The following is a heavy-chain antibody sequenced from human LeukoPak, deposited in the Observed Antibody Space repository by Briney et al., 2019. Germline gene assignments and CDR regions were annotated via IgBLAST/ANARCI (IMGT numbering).Heavy chain of an antibody. D-gene: IGHD3-10*01. CDR3: ARILWFRGRTFDY. CDR1: GFTFSSYA. Sequence: PGGSLRLSCAASGFTFSSYAMSWVRQAQGKGLEWVSAISGSGGSTYYADSVKGRFTISRDNSKNTLYLQMNSLRAEDTAVYYCARILWFRGRTFDYWGQGTLVTVSS. CDR2: ISGSGGST. V-gene: IGHV3-23*01. J-gene: IGHJ4*02.